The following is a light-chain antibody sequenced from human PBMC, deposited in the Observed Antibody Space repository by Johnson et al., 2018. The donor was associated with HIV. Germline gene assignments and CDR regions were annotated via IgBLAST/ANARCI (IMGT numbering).Light chain of an antibody. CDR3: ATWDSRLSAGHV. J-gene: IGLJ1*01. CDR1: TCDIGNNY. V-gene: IGLV1-51*01. Sequence: QSVLTQPPSVSAAPGQKVTISCSGNTCDIGNNYVSCHQQLPGTAPKLLIYDNNKRPSGIPDRISGSKSGTSATLGITGLQTGDEAEYYCATWDSRLSAGHVFGTGTKVTVL. CDR2: DNN.